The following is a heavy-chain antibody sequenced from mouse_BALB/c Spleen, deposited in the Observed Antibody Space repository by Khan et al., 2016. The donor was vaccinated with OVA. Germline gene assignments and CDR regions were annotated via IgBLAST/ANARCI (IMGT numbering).Heavy chain of an antibody. V-gene: IGHV1S81*02. Sequence: VQLQQSGAELVNPGASVRLSCKASGYTFTNYWVHWVKQRPGQGLEWIGEIYPGDGRVNYNQKFRIKATLTVAKSASTAYMHLSSLTSEDSAVYYCARNAYFGNYFDFWGQGTSHSVSS. CDR2: IYPGDGRV. CDR1: GYTFTNYW. J-gene: IGHJ2*02. CDR3: ARNAYFGNYFDF. D-gene: IGHD2-10*01.